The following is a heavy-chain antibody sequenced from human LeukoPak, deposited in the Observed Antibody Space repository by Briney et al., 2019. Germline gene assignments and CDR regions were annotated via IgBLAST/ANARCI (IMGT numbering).Heavy chain of an antibody. J-gene: IGHJ4*02. CDR1: GGSFSGYY. Sequence: PSETLSLTCAVYGGSFSGYYWSWIRQPPGKGLEWIGEINHIGSTNYNPSLKSRVTISVDTSKNQFSLKLSTLTAADTAVYYCAVVGFTGGIAADYWGQGTLVTVSS. D-gene: IGHD6-13*01. V-gene: IGHV4-34*01. CDR2: INHIGST. CDR3: AVVGFTGGIAADY.